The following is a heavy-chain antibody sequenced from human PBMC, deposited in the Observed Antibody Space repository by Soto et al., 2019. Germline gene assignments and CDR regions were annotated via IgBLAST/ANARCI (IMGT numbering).Heavy chain of an antibody. D-gene: IGHD3-10*01. CDR1: GYAFTSYG. V-gene: IGHV1-3*01. J-gene: IGHJ3*02. Sequence: GASVKGSFKASGYAFTSYGVQWVRQAPGQRLEWMGCINAANGNTKNSQKFQGRVTITRDTSASTAYMELSSLRSEDTAVYYCARVMAVQAFDIWGQGTMVTVSS. CDR3: ARVMAVQAFDI. CDR2: INAANGNT.